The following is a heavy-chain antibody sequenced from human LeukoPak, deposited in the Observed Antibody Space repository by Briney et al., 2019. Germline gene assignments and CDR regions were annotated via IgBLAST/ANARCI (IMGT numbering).Heavy chain of an antibody. CDR1: GGSISSYY. V-gene: IGHV4-59*08. CDR2: IYYSGST. CDR3: ARQFRVGWFDP. Sequence: SETLSLTCTVSGGSISSYYWSWIRQPPGKGLEWIGYIYYSGSTYYNPSLKSRVTISVDTSKNQFSLKLSSVTAADTAVYYCARQFRVGWFDPWGQGTLVTVSS. D-gene: IGHD5-24*01. J-gene: IGHJ5*02.